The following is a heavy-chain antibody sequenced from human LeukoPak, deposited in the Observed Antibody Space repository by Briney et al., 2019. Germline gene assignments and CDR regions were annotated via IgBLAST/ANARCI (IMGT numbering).Heavy chain of an antibody. Sequence: GGSLRLSCAASGFTFSSYGMHWVRQAPGKGLXXXXXXXXDGSNKYYADSVKGRFTISRDNSKNTLYLQMNNLRAEDTTMYYCAKDMCPSTSCYGTFDYWGQGTLVTVSS. J-gene: IGHJ4*02. CDR2: XXXDGSNK. CDR1: GFTFSSYG. CDR3: AKDMCPSTSCYGTFDY. D-gene: IGHD2-2*01. V-gene: IGHV3-30*02.